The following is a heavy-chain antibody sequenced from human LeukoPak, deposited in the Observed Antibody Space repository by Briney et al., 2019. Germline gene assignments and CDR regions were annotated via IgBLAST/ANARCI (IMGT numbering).Heavy chain of an antibody. D-gene: IGHD6-13*01. V-gene: IGHV1-2*02. CDR2: INPNSGDT. J-gene: IGHJ5*02. CDR1: GYTFTDYY. CDR3: ARALYSGNQRNWFDP. Sequence: ASVKVSCKASGYTFTDYYMHWVRQAPGQGLEWMGWINPNSGDTHYAQNFQARVTMTRDTSISTVYMDLSRLRSDDTAVYYCARALYSGNQRNWFDPWGQGTLVTVSS.